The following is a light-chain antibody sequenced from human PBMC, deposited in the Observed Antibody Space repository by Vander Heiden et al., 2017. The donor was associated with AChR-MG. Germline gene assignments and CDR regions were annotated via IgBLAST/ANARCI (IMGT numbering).Light chain of an antibody. J-gene: IGLJ1*01. V-gene: IGLV2-11*01. CDR1: SSDVGGYNY. Sequence: QSALTQPRPVSGSPGQSVTISCTGTSSDVGGYNYVSWYQQHPGKAPKLMIYEVSKRPSGVPDRFSGSKSGNTASLTISGLQAEDEADYYCCSYAGSPYVFGTGTKVTVL. CDR3: CSYAGSPYV. CDR2: EVS.